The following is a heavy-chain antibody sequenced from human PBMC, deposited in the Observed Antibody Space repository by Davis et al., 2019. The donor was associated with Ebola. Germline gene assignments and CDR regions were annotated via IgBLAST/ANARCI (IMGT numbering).Heavy chain of an antibody. J-gene: IGHJ4*02. CDR3: VTERVRLAFDY. V-gene: IGHV3-30-3*01. CDR1: GFTFSSYA. D-gene: IGHD4/OR15-4a*01. CDR2: ISSAGTNK. Sequence: PGGSLRLSCAASGFTFSSYAMHWVRQAPGKGLEWVAIISSAGTNKYYADSVKGRFTISRDNSKNTLYLQMTSLRVDDTAVYYCVTERVRLAFDYWGQGTLVTVSS.